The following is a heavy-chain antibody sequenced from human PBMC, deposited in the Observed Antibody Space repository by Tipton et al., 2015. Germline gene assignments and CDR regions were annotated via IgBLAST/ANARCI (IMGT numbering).Heavy chain of an antibody. CDR2: ISFDGGNK. Sequence: SLRLSCAASGLTFSAYWMSWVRQAPGKGLEWVAVISFDGGNKFYGDSVRGRFAISRDNSKNTLYLQMNSLGPDDTAVYYCAKDGTLRGDNWFDTWGQGTLVTVSS. V-gene: IGHV3-30*18. CDR3: AKDGTLRGDNWFDT. CDR1: GLTFSAYW. D-gene: IGHD3-10*01. J-gene: IGHJ5*02.